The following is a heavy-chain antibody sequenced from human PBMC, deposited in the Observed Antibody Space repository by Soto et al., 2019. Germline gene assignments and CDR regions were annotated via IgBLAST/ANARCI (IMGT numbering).Heavy chain of an antibody. Sequence: ASVKVSCKASGYTFTSYAMHWVRQAPGQGLEWMGWINAGNGNTKYSQKFQGRVTITRDTSASTAYMELSSLRSEDTAVYYCARPLYGSGSYYDQHYYYYGMDVWGQGTTVTVSS. CDR1: GYTFTSYA. J-gene: IGHJ6*02. D-gene: IGHD3-10*01. V-gene: IGHV1-3*01. CDR2: INAGNGNT. CDR3: ARPLYGSGSYYDQHYYYYGMDV.